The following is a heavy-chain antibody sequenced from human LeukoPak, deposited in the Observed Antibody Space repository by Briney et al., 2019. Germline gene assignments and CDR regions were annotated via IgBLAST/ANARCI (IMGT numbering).Heavy chain of an antibody. J-gene: IGHJ4*02. CDR1: GYTFTGYY. CDR3: ASGCGGSGSLTKIFDY. Sequence: ASVKVSCKASGYTFTGYYMHWVRLAPGQGLEWMGGINPNSGGTNYAQKFQGRVTMTRDTSISTAYMEVSSLRSDDTAVYDCASGCGGSGSLTKIFDYWGQGTLVTVSP. V-gene: IGHV1-2*02. D-gene: IGHD3-10*01. CDR2: INPNSGGT.